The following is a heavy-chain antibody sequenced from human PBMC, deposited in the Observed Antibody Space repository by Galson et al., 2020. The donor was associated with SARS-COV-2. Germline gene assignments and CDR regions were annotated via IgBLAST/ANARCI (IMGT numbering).Heavy chain of an antibody. CDR2: IYYSGST. CDR1: GGSVSSGSYY. D-gene: IGHD2-15*01. V-gene: IGHV4-61*01. Sequence: SETLSLTCTVSGGSVSSGSYYWSWIRQPPGKGLEWIGYIYYSGSTNYNPSLKSRVTISVDTSKNQFSLKLSSVTAADTAVYYCARDRPNCSGGSCYYYMDVWGKGTTVTVSS. J-gene: IGHJ6*03. CDR3: ARDRPNCSGGSCYYYMDV.